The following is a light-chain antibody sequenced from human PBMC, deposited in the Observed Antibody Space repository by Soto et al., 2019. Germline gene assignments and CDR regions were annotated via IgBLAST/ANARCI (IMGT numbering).Light chain of an antibody. CDR1: QSVSSS. CDR2: DTS. V-gene: IGKV3-15*01. J-gene: IGKJ1*01. CDR3: QQYIDWPPGT. Sequence: EIVVTQSPATLSVSPGERVTLSCRASQSVSSSLAWYQQRPGQAPRLLIYDTSTRAAGISARFSGSGSGTGFTLTISSLQSKDFAVYYCQQYIDWPPGTFGQGTAVEIK.